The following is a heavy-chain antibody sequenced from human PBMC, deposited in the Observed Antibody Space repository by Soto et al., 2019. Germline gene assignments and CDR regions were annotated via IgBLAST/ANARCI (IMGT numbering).Heavy chain of an antibody. J-gene: IGHJ4*02. Sequence: KHPTASVKVSCKASGYTFTSYAMHWVRQAPGQRLEWMGWINAGNGNTKYSQKFQGRVTITRDTSASTAYMELSSLRSEDTAVYYCARSAMKTGGYSGYGYFDYWGQGTLVTVSS. V-gene: IGHV1-3*01. CDR3: ARSAMKTGGYSGYGYFDY. D-gene: IGHD5-12*01. CDR1: GYTFTSYA. CDR2: INAGNGNT.